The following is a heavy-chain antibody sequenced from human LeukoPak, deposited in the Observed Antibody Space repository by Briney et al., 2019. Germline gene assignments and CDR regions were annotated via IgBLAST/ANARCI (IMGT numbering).Heavy chain of an antibody. CDR3: ARGDTVGYYFDY. Sequence: SETLSLTCAVYGGSFSGYYWSWIRQPPGKGLEWIGEINHSGSTDYNPSLKGRVTISVDTSKNQFSLKLSSVTAADTAVYYCARGDTVGYYFDYWGQGTLVTVSS. CDR2: INHSGST. J-gene: IGHJ4*02. V-gene: IGHV4-34*01. D-gene: IGHD5-12*01. CDR1: GGSFSGYY.